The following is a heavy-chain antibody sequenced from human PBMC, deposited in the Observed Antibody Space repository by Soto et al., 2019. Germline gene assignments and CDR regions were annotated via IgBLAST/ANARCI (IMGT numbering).Heavy chain of an antibody. CDR3: AKDTRRSCCHNWFDP. V-gene: IGHV3-9*01. CDR2: ISWNSGGL. D-gene: IGHD6-19*01. Sequence: GGSLRLSCAASGFTFDDYTMHWVRQAPGKGLEWVSGISWNSGGLGYADSVKGGFTISRDHAKNSLYLQMNRLRAEDTALYYCAKDTRRSCCHNWFDPWGQGTLVTVSS. CDR1: GFTFDDYT. J-gene: IGHJ5*02.